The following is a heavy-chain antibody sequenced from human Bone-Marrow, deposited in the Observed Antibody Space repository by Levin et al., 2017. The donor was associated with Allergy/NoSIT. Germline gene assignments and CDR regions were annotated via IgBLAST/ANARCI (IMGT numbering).Heavy chain of an antibody. CDR2: IYYSGST. J-gene: IGHJ4*02. CDR3: ARRQSSGWYHGDYFDY. CDR1: GGSISSSSYY. V-gene: IGHV4-39*01. D-gene: IGHD6-19*01. Sequence: SETLSLTCTVSGGSISSSSYYWGWIRQPPGKGLEWIGSIYYSGSTYYNPSLKSRVTISVDTSKNQFSLKLSSVTAADTAVYYCARRQSSGWYHGDYFDYWGQGTLVTVSS.